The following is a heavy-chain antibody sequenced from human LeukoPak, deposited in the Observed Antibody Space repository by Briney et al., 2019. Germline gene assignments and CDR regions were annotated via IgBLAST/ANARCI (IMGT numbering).Heavy chain of an antibody. CDR2: IYYSGST. Sequence: SETLSHTCTVSGGSISSGDYYWSWIRQPPGKGLEWIGYIYYSGSTYYNPSLKSRVTISVDTSKNQFSLKLSSVTAADTAVYYCAIARGYNWNYSFDYWGQGTLVTVSS. V-gene: IGHV4-30-4*08. J-gene: IGHJ4*02. CDR3: AIARGYNWNYSFDY. D-gene: IGHD1-7*01. CDR1: GGSISSGDYY.